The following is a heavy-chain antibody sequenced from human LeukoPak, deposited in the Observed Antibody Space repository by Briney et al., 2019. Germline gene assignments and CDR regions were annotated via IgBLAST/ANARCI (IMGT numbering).Heavy chain of an antibody. Sequence: GESLKISSKGSGYSCTNSWIGWVRQIAGKGLEWRGIIYPCDSDTSYSPSFEGQVTISADKSITTAYLLWSSLTASNTAMYYCATGNDIWSDNDHWGQGTLVTVSS. CDR2: IYPCDSDT. J-gene: IGHJ4*02. CDR1: GYSCTNSW. D-gene: IGHD3-3*01. V-gene: IGHV5-51*01. CDR3: ATGNDIWSDNDH.